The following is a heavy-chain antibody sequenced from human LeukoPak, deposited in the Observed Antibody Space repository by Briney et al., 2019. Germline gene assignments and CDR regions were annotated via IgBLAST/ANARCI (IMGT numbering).Heavy chain of an antibody. Sequence: GGSLRLSCAAYGFTFSSYSMNWVRQAPGKGLEWVSFISTSSSYIYYADSVKGRFTISRDNAKNSLYLEMNSLRVEDTAVYYCARHVVAVGFDYWGQGALVTVSS. CDR2: ISTSSSYI. CDR3: ARHVVAVGFDY. J-gene: IGHJ4*02. CDR1: GFTFSSYS. V-gene: IGHV3-21*01. D-gene: IGHD3-22*01.